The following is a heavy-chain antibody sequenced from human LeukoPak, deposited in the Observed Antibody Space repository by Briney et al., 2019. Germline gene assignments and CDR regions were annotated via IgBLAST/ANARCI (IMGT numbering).Heavy chain of an antibody. V-gene: IGHV3-49*04. CDR2: IRSKAYGGTT. J-gene: IGHJ4*02. CDR1: GFTFGDDA. D-gene: IGHD5-24*01. Sequence: PGRSLRLSCTASGFTFGDDAISWVRQAPGKGLEWVGFIRSKAYGGTTEYAASVKGRFTISRDDSKSIAYLQMNSLKTEDTAVYYCTRGEEMATITTTLDFDYWGQGTLVTVSS. CDR3: TRGEEMATITTTLDFDY.